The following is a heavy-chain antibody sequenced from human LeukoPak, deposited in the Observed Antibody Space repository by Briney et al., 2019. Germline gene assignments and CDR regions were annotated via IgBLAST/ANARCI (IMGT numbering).Heavy chain of an antibody. CDR3: ARAYYDSSGYSFDY. D-gene: IGHD3-22*01. CDR1: GDSISSGDYY. Sequence: SETLSLTCTVSGDSISSGDYYWSWIRQPPGKGLEWIGYIYYSGSTYYNPSLKSRVTISVDTSKNQFSLKLSSVTAADTAVYYCARAYYDSSGYSFDYWGQGTLVTVSS. J-gene: IGHJ4*02. CDR2: IYYSGST. V-gene: IGHV4-30-4*01.